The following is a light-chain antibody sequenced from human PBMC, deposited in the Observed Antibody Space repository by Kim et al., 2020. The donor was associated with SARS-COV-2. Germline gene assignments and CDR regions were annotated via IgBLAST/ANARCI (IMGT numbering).Light chain of an antibody. V-gene: IGKV3-15*01. Sequence: EIVMTQSPGTLSVSPGEGVAISCRASQSINDDLAWYQQRLGQPPRLLIYGASTRVTGIPPRFSGNGSGTEFTLTISSLQSEDFAVYYCQQYNNWLWTFGQGTKVDIK. CDR3: QQYNNWLWT. CDR1: QSINDD. CDR2: GAS. J-gene: IGKJ1*01.